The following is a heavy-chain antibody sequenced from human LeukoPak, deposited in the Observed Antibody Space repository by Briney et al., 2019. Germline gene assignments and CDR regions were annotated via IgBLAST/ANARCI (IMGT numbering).Heavy chain of an antibody. D-gene: IGHD1-26*01. CDR1: AYSISSGYY. Sequence: PSETLSLTCTVSAYSISSGYYWGWIRQPPGKGLEWIGSIYHSGSTYYNPSLKSRVTISVDTSKNQFSLKLSSVTAADTAVYYCARTRYASGNWFDPWGQGTLVTVSS. J-gene: IGHJ5*02. CDR2: IYHSGST. V-gene: IGHV4-38-2*02. CDR3: ARTRYASGNWFDP.